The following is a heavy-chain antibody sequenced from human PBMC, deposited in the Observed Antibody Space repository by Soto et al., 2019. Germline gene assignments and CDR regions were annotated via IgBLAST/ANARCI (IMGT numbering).Heavy chain of an antibody. J-gene: IGHJ6*02. CDR1: GGSISSGGYY. V-gene: IGHV4-31*11. D-gene: IGHD2-15*01. Sequence: CAVSGGSISSGGYYWRWIRQHPGKGLEWIGYIYYSGSIYYNPSLKSRVTISVDTSKNQFSLKLSSVTAADTAVYYCARGGYCSGGTCYFYYYGMDVWGQGTTVTVSS. CDR3: ARGGYCSGGTCYFYYYGMDV. CDR2: IYYSGSI.